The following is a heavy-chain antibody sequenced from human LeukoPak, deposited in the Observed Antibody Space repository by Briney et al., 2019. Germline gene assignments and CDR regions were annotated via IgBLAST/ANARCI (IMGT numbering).Heavy chain of an antibody. Sequence: GGSLRLSCAASGFTFSSYAMSWVRQAPGKGLEWVSGISGSGGSTYCADSVKGRFTISRDNSKNTLYLQMNSLRAEDTAVYYCAILEGTIVTGAGPVDYWGQGTLVTVSS. D-gene: IGHD2/OR15-2a*01. CDR2: ISGSGGST. CDR1: GFTFSSYA. CDR3: AILEGTIVTGAGPVDY. V-gene: IGHV3-23*01. J-gene: IGHJ4*02.